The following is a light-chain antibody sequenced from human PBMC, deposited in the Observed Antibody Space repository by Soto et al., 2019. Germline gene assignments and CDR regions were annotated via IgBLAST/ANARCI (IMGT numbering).Light chain of an antibody. J-gene: IGKJ1*01. CDR2: GAS. CDR1: QSVSIN. Sequence: EMVMTQFPATLSVSPGERATLSCRATQSVSINLAWYQQKLGQAPRLLIYGASTRATGIPARFSGSGSGTEFTLTISSLQSEDSAVYFCQQYNHWRTFGQGTKVDIK. V-gene: IGKV3-15*01. CDR3: QQYNHWRT.